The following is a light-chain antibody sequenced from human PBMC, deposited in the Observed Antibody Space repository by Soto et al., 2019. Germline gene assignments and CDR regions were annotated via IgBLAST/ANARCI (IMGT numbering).Light chain of an antibody. CDR1: QSISSY. V-gene: IGKV1-39*01. CDR3: QQRYSTPIT. Sequence: DIQMTQSPSSLSAYVGDRVTITCRASQSISSYLNLYQQKPGKAPKLLIYAASSLQSGVPSRFSGSGSGTDFTLTISSLQPEDFATYYCQQRYSTPITFGQGTRLEI. CDR2: AAS. J-gene: IGKJ5*01.